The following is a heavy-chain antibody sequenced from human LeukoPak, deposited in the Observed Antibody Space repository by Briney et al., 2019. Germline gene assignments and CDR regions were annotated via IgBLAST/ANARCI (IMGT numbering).Heavy chain of an antibody. J-gene: IGHJ4*02. Sequence: PGGSLRLSCAASGFSFDLYWMNWVRQAPGRGREWVERLKADGSEMAYWDSVTSRFTISRDNAKNSLFLQMNRLRNEDTAVYYGVRDRGWLTFDYWGQGTLVTVSS. CDR3: VRDRGWLTFDY. CDR1: GFSFDLYW. V-gene: IGHV3-7*01. CDR2: LKADGSEM. D-gene: IGHD5-24*01.